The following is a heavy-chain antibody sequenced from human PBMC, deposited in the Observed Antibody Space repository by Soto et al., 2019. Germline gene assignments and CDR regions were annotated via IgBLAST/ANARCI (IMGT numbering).Heavy chain of an antibody. Sequence: EVQLVESGGGLVQPGGSLRLSCAASGFTFSSYEMNWVRQAPGKGLEWVSYISTGGSTKDYADSVKGRSTIPRDDAKNSLYLQMNSLRAEDTAVYYCARRSGYSPDWFDPWGQGTLVTVSS. CDR3: ARRSGYSPDWFDP. CDR1: GFTFSSYE. J-gene: IGHJ5*02. CDR2: ISTGGSTK. D-gene: IGHD3-3*01. V-gene: IGHV3-48*03.